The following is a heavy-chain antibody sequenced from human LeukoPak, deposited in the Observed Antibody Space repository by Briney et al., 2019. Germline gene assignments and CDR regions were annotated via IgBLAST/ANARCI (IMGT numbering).Heavy chain of an antibody. CDR2: IASDGRDK. CDR3: AREIWYYDP. V-gene: IGHV3-30*03. D-gene: IGHD6-13*01. CDR1: GFTFSSYA. J-gene: IGHJ5*02. Sequence: GGSLRLSCAASGFTFSSYAIHWVRQAPGQGLEWVAVIASDGRDKHHAESVKGRFTISRDNSKSTLYLQTNSLRAEDTAVYYCAREIWYYDPWGQGTLVTVSS.